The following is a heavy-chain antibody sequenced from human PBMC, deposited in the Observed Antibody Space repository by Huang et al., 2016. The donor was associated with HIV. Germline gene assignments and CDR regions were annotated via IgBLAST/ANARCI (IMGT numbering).Heavy chain of an antibody. CDR3: TSYDNDDYYAVL. CDR1: GFHLSGAA. D-gene: IGHD3-9*01. Sequence: EVQLVESGGGKVQPGGSLKFSCAASGFHLSGAAVHWVREASGKWLEWLCRIRSKTNNYATTDAAAVQDRFTFSTDESKNTAYLEMHRLQTEDTAMYYCTSYDNDDYYAVLWGQGTLVTVSS. CDR2: IRSKTNNYAT. V-gene: IGHV3-73*02. J-gene: IGHJ4*02.